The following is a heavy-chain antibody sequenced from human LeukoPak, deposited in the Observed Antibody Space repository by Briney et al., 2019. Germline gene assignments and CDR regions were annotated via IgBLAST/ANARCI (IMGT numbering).Heavy chain of an antibody. V-gene: IGHV3-7*01. CDR3: PRDYYGDHSD. J-gene: IGHJ4*02. Sequence: GGSLRLSCAASGFIFSSNWMSWVRQAPGKGLEWVANIKEDGSDKYYVDSVKGRFTISRDNAKNSLFLQMSSLRAEDTAIYYCPRDYYGDHSDWGQGTQVTVSS. CDR2: IKEDGSDK. D-gene: IGHD4-17*01. CDR1: GFIFSSNW.